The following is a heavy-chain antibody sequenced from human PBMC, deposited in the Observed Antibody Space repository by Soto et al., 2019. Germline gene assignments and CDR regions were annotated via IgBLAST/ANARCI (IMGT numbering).Heavy chain of an antibody. V-gene: IGHV3-73*02. D-gene: IGHD2-15*01. Sequence: EVQLVESGGGLVQPGGSLKLSCAASGFPFGDSAIHWVRQASGKGLERVGRIRSRGYSYATVFGASATGRFTLSRDDSKNTAYLQMNSLRTGDTAVYYCTRANDYGNGGSSYFDYWGQGALVSVSS. CDR3: TRANDYGNGGSSYFDY. CDR1: GFPFGDSA. CDR2: IRSRGYSYAT. J-gene: IGHJ4*02.